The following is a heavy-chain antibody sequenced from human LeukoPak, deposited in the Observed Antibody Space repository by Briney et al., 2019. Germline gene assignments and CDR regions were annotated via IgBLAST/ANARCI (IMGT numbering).Heavy chain of an antibody. D-gene: IGHD1-14*01. Sequence: PSETLSLTCAVYGGSLSGYYWSWVRQPPGKGLEGIGEINHSGNLNYNPSLKSRVTIPVTPSNNQFSLKLRCVTAADTALYYCRKCRHGYKSLDQWGQGTMVSVSS. CDR2: INHSGNL. CDR3: RKCRHGYKSLDQ. V-gene: IGHV4-34*01. J-gene: IGHJ4*02. CDR1: GGSLSGYY.